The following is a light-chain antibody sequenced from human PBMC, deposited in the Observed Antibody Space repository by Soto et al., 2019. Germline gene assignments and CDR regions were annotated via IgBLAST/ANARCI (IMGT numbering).Light chain of an antibody. CDR1: SSDVGAYNY. Sequence: QSALTQPASVSGSPGQSITISCAGTSSDVGAYNYVSWYQQHPGRAPKLIIFDVSRRPSGVSSRFSGSKSGTTASLTISGLQTEDEADYYCSSFATTSTYVFGTGTKLTVL. CDR2: DVS. J-gene: IGLJ1*01. CDR3: SSFATTSTYV. V-gene: IGLV2-14*03.